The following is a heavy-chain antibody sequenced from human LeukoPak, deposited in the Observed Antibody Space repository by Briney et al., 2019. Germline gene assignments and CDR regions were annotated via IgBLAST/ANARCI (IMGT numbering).Heavy chain of an antibody. D-gene: IGHD1-26*01. J-gene: IGHJ4*02. CDR2: IRYDGSDK. CDR3: AKDIGGSYYVYFDC. Sequence: GGSLRLSCAASGFTFSSYGIHWVRQAPGKGLEWVAFIRYDGSDKYYADPVKGRFTISRDDSRNMLYLQMNSLRAEDTAFYYCAKDIGGSYYVYFDCWGQGTLVTVSS. V-gene: IGHV3-30*02. CDR1: GFTFSSYG.